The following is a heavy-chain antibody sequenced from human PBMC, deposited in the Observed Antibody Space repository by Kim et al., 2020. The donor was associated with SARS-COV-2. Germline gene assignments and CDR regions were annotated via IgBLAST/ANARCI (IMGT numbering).Heavy chain of an antibody. D-gene: IGHD3-9*01. V-gene: IGHV3-49*04. CDR3: TSKRTRYFDWPDYYYGMDV. CDR1: GFTFGDYA. CDR2: IRSKAYGGTT. Sequence: GGSLRLSCTASGFTFGDYAMSWVHQAPGKGLEWVGFIRSKAYGGTTEYAASVKGRFTISRDDSKSIAYLQMNSLKTEDTAVYYCTSKRTRYFDWPDYYYGMDVWGQGTTVTVSS. J-gene: IGHJ6*02.